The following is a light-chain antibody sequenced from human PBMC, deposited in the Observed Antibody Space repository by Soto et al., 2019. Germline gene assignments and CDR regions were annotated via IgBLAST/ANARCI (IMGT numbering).Light chain of an antibody. CDR3: QQYENLPT. V-gene: IGKV1-33*01. J-gene: IGKJ5*01. Sequence: EIQVTRSPSSLSASLVDRVPIRCQASQNINNYLHWYPQKPGRAPKLLIYDASNLEAGVPSRLRGSGSGTDFTFTISRLQPEDIATYYCQQYENLPTFGQGTRLEI. CDR2: DAS. CDR1: QNINNY.